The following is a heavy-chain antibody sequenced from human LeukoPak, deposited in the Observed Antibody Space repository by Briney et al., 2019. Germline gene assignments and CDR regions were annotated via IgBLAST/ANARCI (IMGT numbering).Heavy chain of an antibody. CDR1: GFTFDDYG. CDR3: EKNKFPYSTSLNY. V-gene: IGHV3-9*01. Sequence: GRSLRLSCTASGFTFDDYGMHWVRQIPGKGLEWVSGLSWNSGTIRYADSVKGRFTISRDNAKNSLYLQMNSLTADDTAFYYFEKNKFPYSTSLNYGGREPLFPVSP. J-gene: IGHJ4*02. D-gene: IGHD6-13*01. CDR2: LSWNSGTI.